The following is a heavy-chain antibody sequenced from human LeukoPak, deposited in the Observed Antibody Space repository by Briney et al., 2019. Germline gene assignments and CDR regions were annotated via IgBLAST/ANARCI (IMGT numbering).Heavy chain of an antibody. D-gene: IGHD3-16*01. V-gene: IGHV4-61*10. Sequence: SETLSLTCNVSGVSISSSKYYWSWIRQPAGKGLEWIGRIYFSGSANYNPSLKSRVTIPADTSKNHFSLKLNSVTTADTAVYYCTRGAGWLIDYWGQGILVTVSS. CDR2: IYFSGSA. CDR1: GVSISSSKYY. J-gene: IGHJ4*02. CDR3: TRGAGWLIDY.